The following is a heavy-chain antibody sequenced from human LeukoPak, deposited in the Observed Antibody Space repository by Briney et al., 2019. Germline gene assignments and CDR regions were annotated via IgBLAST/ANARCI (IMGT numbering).Heavy chain of an antibody. V-gene: IGHV4-39*01. Sequence: PSETLSLTCTVSGGSINSSSYYWTWIRQPPGKGLEWIGSIYYSGSTYYNPSLKSRVTISVDTSKIQFSLKLNSVTAADTAVYYCAGGVVVAATPGHFDYWGQGTLVTVSS. D-gene: IGHD2-15*01. CDR3: AGGVVVAATPGHFDY. CDR2: IYYSGST. CDR1: GGSINSSSYY. J-gene: IGHJ4*02.